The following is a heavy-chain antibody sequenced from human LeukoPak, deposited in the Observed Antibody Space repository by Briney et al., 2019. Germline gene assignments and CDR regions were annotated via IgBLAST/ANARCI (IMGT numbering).Heavy chain of an antibody. CDR3: AKSFLVGSGSYYDRRGLFDY. V-gene: IGHV3-23*01. CDR1: GFTFSSYA. J-gene: IGHJ4*02. D-gene: IGHD3-10*02. CDR2: ISGSGGST. Sequence: GGSLRLSCAASGFTFSSYAMSWVRQAPGKGLEWVSAISGSGGSTYYADSVKGWFTISRDNSKNTLYLQMNSLRAEDTAVYYCAKSFLVGSGSYYDRRGLFDYWGQGTLVTVSS.